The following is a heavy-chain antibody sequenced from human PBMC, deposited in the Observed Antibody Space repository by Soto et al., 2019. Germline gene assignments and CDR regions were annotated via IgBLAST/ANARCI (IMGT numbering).Heavy chain of an antibody. J-gene: IGHJ6*02. D-gene: IGHD3-3*01. CDR2: ISGSGGST. Sequence: GGSLRLSCAASGFTFSSYAMSWVRQAPGKGLEWVSAISGSGGSTYYADSVKGRFTISRDNSKNTLYLQMNSLRAEDTAVYYCAKAFYYDFFSGFGVVITPPSPDYGMDVWGQGTTVTVSS. V-gene: IGHV3-23*01. CDR3: AKAFYYDFFSGFGVVITPPSPDYGMDV. CDR1: GFTFSSYA.